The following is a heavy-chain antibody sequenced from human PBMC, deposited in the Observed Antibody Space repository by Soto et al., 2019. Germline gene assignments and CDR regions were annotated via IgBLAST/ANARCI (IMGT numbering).Heavy chain of an antibody. J-gene: IGHJ6*03. D-gene: IGHD3-3*01. Sequence: QVQLVQSGAEVKKPGASVKVSCKASGYTFTSYDINWVRQATGQGLEWMGWMNPNSGNTGYAQKFQGRVTMTRNTSISTAYMELSSLRSEDTAVYYCARGHNNKVNRGITIFGVVSRGRYYYYYYMDVWGKGTTVTVSS. V-gene: IGHV1-8*01. CDR2: MNPNSGNT. CDR1: GYTFTSYD. CDR3: ARGHNNKVNRGITIFGVVSRGRYYYYYYMDV.